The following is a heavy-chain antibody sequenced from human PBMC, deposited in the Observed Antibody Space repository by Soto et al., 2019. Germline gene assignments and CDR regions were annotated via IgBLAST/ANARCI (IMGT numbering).Heavy chain of an antibody. D-gene: IGHD3-3*01. Sequence: PGGSLRLSCAASGFTFSNAWMNWVRQAPGKGLEWVAVIWYDGSNKYYADSVKGRFTISRDNSKNTLYLQMNSLRAEDTAVYYCARDLPRITIFGVAPNPYGMDVWGQGTTVTVSS. CDR2: IWYDGSNK. CDR1: GFTFSNAW. J-gene: IGHJ6*02. V-gene: IGHV3-33*08. CDR3: ARDLPRITIFGVAPNPYGMDV.